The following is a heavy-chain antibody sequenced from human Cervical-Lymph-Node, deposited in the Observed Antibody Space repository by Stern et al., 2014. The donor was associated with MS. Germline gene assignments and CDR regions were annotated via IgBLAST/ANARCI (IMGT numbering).Heavy chain of an antibody. CDR1: GYTFTAYF. J-gene: IGHJ4*02. D-gene: IGHD1-26*01. CDR2: ISPKTGSA. CDR3: ARDRGSYSDY. Sequence: VQLEESGAEVERPGASVKVYCKASGYTFTAYFLHWVRQAPGQGLEWMGWISPKTGSATYAQKFQDRVTMTRDTSINTGYMEVSSLRSDDTAVYYCARDRGSYSDYWGQGTLVAVSS. V-gene: IGHV1-2*02.